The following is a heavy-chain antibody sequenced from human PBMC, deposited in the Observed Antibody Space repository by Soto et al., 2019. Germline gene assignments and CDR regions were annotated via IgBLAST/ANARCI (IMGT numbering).Heavy chain of an antibody. D-gene: IGHD2-15*01. Sequence: GGSLRLSCAASGFTFSSYAMSWVRQAPGKGLEWVSAISGSGGSTYYADSVKGRFTISRDNSKNTLYLQMNSLRAEDTAVYYCAKDLGWVVAARADAFDIWGQGTMVTVSS. CDR3: AKDLGWVVAARADAFDI. J-gene: IGHJ3*02. V-gene: IGHV3-23*01. CDR2: ISGSGGST. CDR1: GFTFSSYA.